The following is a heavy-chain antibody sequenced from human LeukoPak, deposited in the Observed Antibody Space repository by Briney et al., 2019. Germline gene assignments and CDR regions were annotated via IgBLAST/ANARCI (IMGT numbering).Heavy chain of an antibody. CDR2: IIPIFGTA. CDR1: GGTFSSYA. D-gene: IGHD3-10*01. Sequence: SVKVSCKASGGTFSSYAISWVRQAPGQGLEWMGGIIPIFGTANYAQKFQGRVTITADESTSTAYMELSSLRSEDTAVYYCARGGGWVNTWRDMVRGAYNWFDPWGQGTLVTVSS. J-gene: IGHJ5*02. V-gene: IGHV1-69*13. CDR3: ARGGGWVNTWRDMVRGAYNWFDP.